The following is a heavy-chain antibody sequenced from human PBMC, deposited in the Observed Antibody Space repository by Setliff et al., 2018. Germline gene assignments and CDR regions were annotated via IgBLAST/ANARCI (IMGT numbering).Heavy chain of an antibody. Sequence: PSETLSLTCAVYGGSFSGYYWSWIRQPPGKGLEWIGEINHSGGTNYNQSLKSRVTLSVDTSKNQFSLQLASVTAADTAIYYCARGGGSVLPNYYYFNYMDVWGKGTTVTVSS. CDR2: INHSGGT. CDR1: GGSFSGYY. J-gene: IGHJ6*03. V-gene: IGHV4-34*01. CDR3: ARGGGSVLPNYYYFNYMDV. D-gene: IGHD2-15*01.